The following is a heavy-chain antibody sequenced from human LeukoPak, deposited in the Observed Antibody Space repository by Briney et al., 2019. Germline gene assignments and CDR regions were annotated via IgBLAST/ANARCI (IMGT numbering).Heavy chain of an antibody. Sequence: GGSLRLSCAASGCTFSSYAMSWVRQAPGKGLEWVSAISGSGGGTYYADSVKGRFTISRDNSKNTLYLQMNSLRAEDTAVYYCAKGQYYDSSGYFVYWGQGTLVTVSS. CDR3: AKGQYYDSSGYFVY. CDR2: ISGSGGGT. J-gene: IGHJ4*02. CDR1: GCTFSSYA. V-gene: IGHV3-23*01. D-gene: IGHD3-22*01.